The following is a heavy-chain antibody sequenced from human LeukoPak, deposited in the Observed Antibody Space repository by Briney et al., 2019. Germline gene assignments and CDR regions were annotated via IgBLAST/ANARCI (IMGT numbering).Heavy chain of an antibody. V-gene: IGHV3-23*01. CDR2: VTGNGAET. CDR1: GFTFSSYG. Sequence: PGGSLRLSCAASGFTFSSYGMHWVRQAPGKGLEWVSVVTGNGAETSYADSVKGRFTVFRDNSKNMLYLQMNSLRADDTAVYYRAKRDGPYFFDYWGQGTPVTVSS. J-gene: IGHJ4*02. CDR3: AKRDGPYFFDY.